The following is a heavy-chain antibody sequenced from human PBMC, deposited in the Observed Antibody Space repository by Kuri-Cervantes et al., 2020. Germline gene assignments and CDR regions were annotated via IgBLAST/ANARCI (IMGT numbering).Heavy chain of an antibody. Sequence: GGSLRLSCAASGFTFDDYAMHWVRQAPGKGLEWVSGISWNSGSIGYADSVKGRFTISRDNSKNTVYLQMNSLRAEDTAVYYCAKADYCSSTSCYLDYFDYWGQGTLVTASS. CDR3: AKADYCSSTSCYLDYFDY. D-gene: IGHD2-2*01. V-gene: IGHV3-9*01. J-gene: IGHJ4*02. CDR2: ISWNSGSI. CDR1: GFTFDDYA.